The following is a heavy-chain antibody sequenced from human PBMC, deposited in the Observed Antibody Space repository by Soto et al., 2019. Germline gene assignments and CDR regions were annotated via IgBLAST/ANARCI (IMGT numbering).Heavy chain of an antibody. J-gene: IGHJ4*02. D-gene: IGHD6-13*01. V-gene: IGHV2-70*11. CDR3: ARMSGWLTDSSSWNEVDY. CDR2: IDWDDDK. CDR1: GFSLSTSGMC. Sequence: SGPTLVKPTQTLTLTCTFSGFSLSTSGMCVSWIRQPPGKALEWLARIDWDDDKYYSTSLKTRLTISKDTSKNQVVLTMTNMDPVDTATYYCARMSGWLTDSSSWNEVDYWGQGTLVTVSS.